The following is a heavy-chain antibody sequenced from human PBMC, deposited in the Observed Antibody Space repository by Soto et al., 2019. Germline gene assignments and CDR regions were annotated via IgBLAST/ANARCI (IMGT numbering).Heavy chain of an antibody. CDR3: ARSSNWYFDY. V-gene: IGHV4-39*01. CDR1: GGSISSSTHD. CDR2: SYYSGTT. J-gene: IGHJ4*02. D-gene: IGHD6-13*01. Sequence: QLQLQESGPGLVKPSETLSLTCTVSGGSISSSTHDWGWIRQPPGKGLEWIGSSYYSGTTYYNPSLKSRVTISVDTSKNQFALKLSSVTAADTAVYYCARSSNWYFDYWGQGTLVTVSS.